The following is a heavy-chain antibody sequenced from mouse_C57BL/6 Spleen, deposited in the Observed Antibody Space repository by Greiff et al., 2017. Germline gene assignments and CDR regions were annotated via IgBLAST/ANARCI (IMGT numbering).Heavy chain of an antibody. D-gene: IGHD2-2*01. CDR2: IYPGSGST. Sequence: VQLQQPGAELVKPGASVKMSCKASGYTFTSYWITWVKQRPGQGLEWIGDIYPGSGSTNYNEKFKSKATLTVDTSSSTAYMQLSSLTTADSAVYDCARCDIYGNDSFDYWSQGTTLTVSS. CDR3: ARCDIYGNDSFDY. CDR1: GYTFTSYW. J-gene: IGHJ2*01. V-gene: IGHV1-55*01.